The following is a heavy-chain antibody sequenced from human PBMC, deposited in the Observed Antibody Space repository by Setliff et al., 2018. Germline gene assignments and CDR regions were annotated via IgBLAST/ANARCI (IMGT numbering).Heavy chain of an antibody. J-gene: IGHJ4*02. V-gene: IGHV1-2*02. D-gene: IGHD6-13*01. CDR2: INTDTGYS. Sequence: GASVKVSCKASGYTFTGPYMHWVRQAPGQGLEWMGWINTDTGYSKYAQKFQGRVTLTRDTSLTTAYMELRSLTSDDTAVYYCATQTAAYYFDYWGQGALVTVSS. CDR3: ATQTAAYYFDY. CDR1: GYTFTGPY.